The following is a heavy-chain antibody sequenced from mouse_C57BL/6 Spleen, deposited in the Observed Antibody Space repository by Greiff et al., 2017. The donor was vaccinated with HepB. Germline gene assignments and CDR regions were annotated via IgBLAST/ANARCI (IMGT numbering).Heavy chain of an antibody. J-gene: IGHJ2*01. D-gene: IGHD3-1*01. CDR3: ARSGPNSFDY. V-gene: IGHV1-72*01. Sequence: QVQLQQPGAELVKPGASVKLSCKASGYTFTSYWMHWVKQRPGRGLEWIGRIGPNSGGTKYNEKFKSKATLTVDKPSSTAYMQLSSLTSEDSAVYYCARSGPNSFDYWGQGTTLTVSS. CDR2: IGPNSGGT. CDR1: GYTFTSYW.